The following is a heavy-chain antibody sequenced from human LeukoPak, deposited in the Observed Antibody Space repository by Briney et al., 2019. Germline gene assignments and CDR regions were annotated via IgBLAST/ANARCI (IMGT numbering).Heavy chain of an antibody. CDR3: ARDLVGATSVYYYYGMDV. CDR2: INAGSGNT. J-gene: IGHJ6*02. Sequence: ASVKVSCKASGYTFTSYAMHWVRQAPGQRLEWMGWINAGSGNTKYSQKFQGRVTITRDTSASTAYMELSSLRSEDTAVYYCARDLVGATSVYYYYGMDVWGQGTTVTVSS. D-gene: IGHD1-26*01. V-gene: IGHV1-3*01. CDR1: GYTFTSYA.